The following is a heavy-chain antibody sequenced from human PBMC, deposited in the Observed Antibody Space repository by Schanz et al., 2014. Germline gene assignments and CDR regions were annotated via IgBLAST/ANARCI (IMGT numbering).Heavy chain of an antibody. V-gene: IGHV3-53*01. Sequence: EVQLLESGGGLVRPGGSLRLSCAASGFTVSNSYIHWVRQAPGKGLEWVSTIYSSGSTYYADSVKGRFTISRDNSNNALYLQMNSLKTEDTAVYYCTTQQLGSHYLYGMDVWGQGTTVTVS. CDR1: GFTVSNSY. CDR3: TTQQLGSHYLYGMDV. D-gene: IGHD6-13*01. J-gene: IGHJ6*02. CDR2: IYSSGST.